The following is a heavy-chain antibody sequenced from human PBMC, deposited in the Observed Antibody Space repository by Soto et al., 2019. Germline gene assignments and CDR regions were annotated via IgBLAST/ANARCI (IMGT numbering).Heavy chain of an antibody. Sequence: QVQLVQSGAEEKKPGASVKVSCKASGYTFTSYAMHWVRQAPGQRLEGMGWINAGNGNTKYSQKFQGRVTITRDTAASTAYMELSSLRSEATAVYYCARAWVVVTAPDYWGQGTLVTVSS. D-gene: IGHD2-21*02. J-gene: IGHJ4*02. CDR3: ARAWVVVTAPDY. CDR2: INAGNGNT. V-gene: IGHV1-3*05. CDR1: GYTFTSYA.